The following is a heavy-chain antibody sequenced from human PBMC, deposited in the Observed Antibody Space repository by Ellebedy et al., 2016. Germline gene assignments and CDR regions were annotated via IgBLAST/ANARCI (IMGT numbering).Heavy chain of an antibody. CDR1: GFTFKTYA. J-gene: IGHJ2*01. D-gene: IGHD2-21*01. CDR2: LSGSGPKT. CDR3: AKHETDGDYYFDL. V-gene: IGHV3-23*01. Sequence: GGSLRLXCAASGFTFKTYAMSWVRQVPGEGLEWVSTLSGSGPKTYYADSVQGRFTISRDNSKSTLYLQMNSLRAEDTAVYYCAKHETDGDYYFDLWGRGTLVTVSS.